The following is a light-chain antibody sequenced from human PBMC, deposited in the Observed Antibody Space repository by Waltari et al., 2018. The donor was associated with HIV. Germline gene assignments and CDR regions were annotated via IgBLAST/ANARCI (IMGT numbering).Light chain of an antibody. J-gene: IGLJ1*01. CDR3: CSYGGSHTYYV. V-gene: IGLV2-11*01. CDR1: TSDLGGYEY. Sequence: QSVLTQPRSVSGSLGQSVTITCTGTTSDLGGYEYVSWYQKHPDKAHKLIIYDIIHRPSGAPVRFSSSKSGTTASLTISDLRAEDEAQYYCCSYGGSHTYYVFGTGTMVTV. CDR2: DII.